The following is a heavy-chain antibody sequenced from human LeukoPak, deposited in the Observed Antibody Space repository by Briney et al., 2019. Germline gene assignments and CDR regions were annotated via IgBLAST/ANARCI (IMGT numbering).Heavy chain of an antibody. Sequence: PSETLSLTCAVYGGSFSGYYWSWIRQPPGKGLEWIGEINHSGSTNYNPSLKSRVTISVDTSKNQFSLKLSSVTAADTAVYYCARGRYSSGWQNYYYYYMDVWGKGTTVTVSS. V-gene: IGHV4-34*01. CDR3: ARGRYSSGWQNYYYYYMDV. CDR1: GGSFSGYY. J-gene: IGHJ6*03. D-gene: IGHD6-19*01. CDR2: INHSGST.